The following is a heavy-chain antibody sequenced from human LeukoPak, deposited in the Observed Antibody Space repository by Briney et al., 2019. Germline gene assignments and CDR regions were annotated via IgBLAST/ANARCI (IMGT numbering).Heavy chain of an antibody. V-gene: IGHV1-2*06. CDR3: ARASYYYDSSGYPGYYFDY. D-gene: IGHD3-22*01. J-gene: IGHJ4*02. CDR2: IHPNSGGT. CDR1: GYTFTDYY. Sequence: ASVKVSCKASGYTFTDYYMHWVRQAPGQGREWMGRIHPNSGGTNYAQKLQGRVTMTRDTSISTAYMELSRLRSDDTAVYYCARASYYYDSSGYPGYYFDYWGQGTLVTVSS.